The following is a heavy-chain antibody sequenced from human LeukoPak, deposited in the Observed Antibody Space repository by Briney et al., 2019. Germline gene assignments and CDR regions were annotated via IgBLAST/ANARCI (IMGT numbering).Heavy chain of an antibody. CDR2: ISGSGGST. D-gene: IGHD4-17*01. J-gene: IGHJ4*02. CDR1: GFTFSNYA. Sequence: PGGSLRLSCAASGFTFSNYAMRWVRQAPGKGLEWVSAISGSGGSTYYADSVKGRFTISRDNSKSTLYLHMNSLRAEDTATYYWAKHGEAYADSRTDYWGQGTLVTVSS. V-gene: IGHV3-23*01. CDR3: AKHGEAYADSRTDY.